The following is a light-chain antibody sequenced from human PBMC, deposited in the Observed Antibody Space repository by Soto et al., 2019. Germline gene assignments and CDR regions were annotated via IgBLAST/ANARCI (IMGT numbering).Light chain of an antibody. CDR1: ESISSW. CDR2: KAS. Sequence: DIQMTQSPPTLSASAGDRVTITCRASESISSWLAWYQQKPGKAPKLLMYKASSLESGVPSRYSGSGSGTEFTLTISSLQPDDFATYYCQQYNSYSWTFGQGNKGDIK. V-gene: IGKV1-5*03. CDR3: QQYNSYSWT. J-gene: IGKJ1*01.